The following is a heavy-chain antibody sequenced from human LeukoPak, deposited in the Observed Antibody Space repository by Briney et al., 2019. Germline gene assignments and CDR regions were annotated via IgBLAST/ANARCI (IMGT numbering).Heavy chain of an antibody. V-gene: IGHV4-59*01. J-gene: IGHJ3*02. Sequence: SETLSLTCTVSGGSISSYYWSWIRQPPGKGLEWIGYIYNSGSTNYNPSLKSRVTISVDTSKNQFSLKLSSVTAADTAVYYCARVYYDFWSGYYGDAFDIWGQGTMVSVSS. CDR3: ARVYYDFWSGYYGDAFDI. CDR1: GGSISSYY. D-gene: IGHD3-3*01. CDR2: IYNSGST.